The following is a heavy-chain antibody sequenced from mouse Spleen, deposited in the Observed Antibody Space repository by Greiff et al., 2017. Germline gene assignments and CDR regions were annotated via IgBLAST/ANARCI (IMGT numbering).Heavy chain of an antibody. CDR1: GFTFSSYY. CDR2: ISNGGGST. D-gene: IGHD2-1*01. Sequence: DVKLVESGGGLVKLGGSLKLSCAASGFTFSSYYMYWVRQTPEKRLEWVAYISNGGGSTYYPDTVKGRFTISRDNAKNTLYLQMSRLKSEDTAMYYCARHLYGNYGAMDYWGQGTSVTVSS. V-gene: IGHV5-12*01. CDR3: ARHLYGNYGAMDY. J-gene: IGHJ4*01.